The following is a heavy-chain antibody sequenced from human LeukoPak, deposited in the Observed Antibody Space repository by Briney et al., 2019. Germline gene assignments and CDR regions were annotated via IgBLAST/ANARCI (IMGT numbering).Heavy chain of an antibody. J-gene: IGHJ4*02. CDR3: ARDTVLWFGELPSSFDY. D-gene: IGHD3-10*01. CDR1: GYTFTGYY. CDR2: INPNSGGT. V-gene: IGHV1-2*06. Sequence: GASVKVSCKASGYTFTGYYMHWVRQAPGRGLEWMGRINPNSGGTNYAQKFQGRVTMTRDMSISTAYMELSRLRSDDTAVYYCARDTVLWFGELPSSFDYWGQGTLVTVSS.